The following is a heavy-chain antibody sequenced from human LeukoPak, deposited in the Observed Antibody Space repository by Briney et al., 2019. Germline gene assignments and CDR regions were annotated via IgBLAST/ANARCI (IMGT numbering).Heavy chain of an antibody. J-gene: IGHJ5*02. D-gene: IGHD4-17*01. Sequence: PSQTLSLTCTVSGGSISSGDYYWSWIRQPPGKGLEWIGYIYYSGSTYYNPSLKSRVTISVDTSKNQFSLKLSSVTAAATAVYYCATYSGDLNWFDPWGQGTLVTVSS. V-gene: IGHV4-30-4*01. CDR2: IYYSGST. CDR3: ATYSGDLNWFDP. CDR1: GGSISSGDYY.